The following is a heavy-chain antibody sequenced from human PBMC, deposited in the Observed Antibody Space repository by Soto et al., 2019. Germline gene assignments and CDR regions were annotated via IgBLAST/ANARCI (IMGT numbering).Heavy chain of an antibody. CDR2: IYYSGST. D-gene: IGHD3-16*01. Sequence: PSETLSLTCTVSGGSISSSSYYWGWIRQPPGKGLEWIGSIYYSGSTYYNPSLKSRVTRSGETSKNQFSLKLSSVTAADTAIYYCARHSSNMIPDYWGQGTLVTVSS. CDR1: GGSISSSSYY. CDR3: ARHSSNMIPDY. V-gene: IGHV4-39*01. J-gene: IGHJ4*02.